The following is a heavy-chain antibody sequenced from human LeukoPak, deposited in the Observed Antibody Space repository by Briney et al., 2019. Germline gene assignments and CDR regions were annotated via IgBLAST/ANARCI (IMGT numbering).Heavy chain of an antibody. CDR3: AFNRFLH. V-gene: IGHV3-7*01. CDR1: GFTFSSYW. D-gene: IGHD3-10*01. J-gene: IGHJ4*02. Sequence: GGSLRLSCAASGFTFSSYWMSWFRQAPGKGLKWVANIKQDGSEKYYVDSVKGRFAISRDNAKNSLYLQLNSLRAEDTAVYYCAFNRFLHWGQGTLVTVSS. CDR2: IKQDGSEK.